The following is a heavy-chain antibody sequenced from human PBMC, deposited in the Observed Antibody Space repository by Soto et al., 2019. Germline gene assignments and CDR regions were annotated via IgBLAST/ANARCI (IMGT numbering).Heavy chain of an antibody. CDR2: IIPIFGTA. CDR1: GYTFTGYY. V-gene: IGHV1-69*13. J-gene: IGHJ6*02. Sequence: ASVKVSCKASGYTFTGYYMHWVRQAPGQGLEWMGGIIPIFGTANYAQKFQGRVTITADESTSTAYMELSSLRSEDTAVYYCARDAVVVAATTYGMDVWGQGTTVTVSS. CDR3: ARDAVVVAATTYGMDV. D-gene: IGHD2-15*01.